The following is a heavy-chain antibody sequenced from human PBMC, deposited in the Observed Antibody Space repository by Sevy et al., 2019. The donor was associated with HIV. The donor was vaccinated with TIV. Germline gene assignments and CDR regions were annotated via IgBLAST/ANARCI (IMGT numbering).Heavy chain of an antibody. CDR1: GFIFSSYE. J-gene: IGHJ3*01. Sequence: GGSLRLSCTASGFIFSSYEMNWVRQAPGKGLEWVAVIWNDQINKHYADSVKGRFTISRDNSKNTLYLQMNSLRAEDTAVYYCASLPNNYYDTSGSSGDDAFDLWGRGTMVTVSS. CDR2: IWNDQINK. V-gene: IGHV3-33*08. CDR3: ASLPNNYYDTSGSSGDDAFDL. D-gene: IGHD3-22*01.